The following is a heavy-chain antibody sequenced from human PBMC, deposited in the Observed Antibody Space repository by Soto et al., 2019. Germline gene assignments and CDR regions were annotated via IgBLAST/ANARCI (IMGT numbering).Heavy chain of an antibody. V-gene: IGHV4-38-2*02. CDR3: ARVHVMVVAGSTFDY. D-gene: IGHD6-19*01. J-gene: IGHJ4*03. CDR2: IYHGGTT. CDR1: CDSIISGSY. Sequence: PSETLSLTCTVSCDSIISGSYWGWIRQPPGEGPEWIASIYHGGTTFYNPSLKSRISISVDTSKNQFSLRLTSVTAADTATYYCARVHVMVVAGSTFDYWGPGTLVTVSS.